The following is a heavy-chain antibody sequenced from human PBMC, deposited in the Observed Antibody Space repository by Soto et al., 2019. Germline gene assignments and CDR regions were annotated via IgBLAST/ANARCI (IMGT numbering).Heavy chain of an antibody. CDR1: GFTFSSYA. CDR2: ISYDGSNK. V-gene: IGHV3-30-3*01. J-gene: IGHJ3*02. CDR3: ASVRQEEDAFDI. Sequence: GGSLRLSXAASGFTFSSYAMHWVRQAPGKGLEWVAVISYDGSNKYYADSVEGRFTISRDNSKNTLYLQMNSLRAEDTAVYYCASVRQEEDAFDIWGQGTMVTVSS.